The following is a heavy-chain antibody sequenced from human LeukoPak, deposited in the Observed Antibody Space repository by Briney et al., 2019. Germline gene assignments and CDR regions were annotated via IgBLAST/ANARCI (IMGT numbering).Heavy chain of an antibody. V-gene: IGHV3-23*01. Sequence: GGSLRLSCAASGFTFSSYAMSWVRQAPGKGLEWVSAISGSGGSTYYADSVKGRFTISRDNSKNMLYLQMNSLRAEDTAVYYCAKGGYSGYVPFDYWGRGTLVTVSS. CDR2: ISGSGGST. D-gene: IGHD5-12*01. J-gene: IGHJ4*02. CDR3: AKGGYSGYVPFDY. CDR1: GFTFSSYA.